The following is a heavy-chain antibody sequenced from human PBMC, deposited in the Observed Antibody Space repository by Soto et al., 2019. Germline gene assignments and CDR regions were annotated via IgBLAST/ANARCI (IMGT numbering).Heavy chain of an antibody. CDR3: ASGPSSSGYYYAPGLDY. Sequence: GGSLRLSFAPCGFTFTTYWMNWVRQAPGEGLEWVAIIKHDGSEKYYVDSVKGRFTISRDNAKNSLYLQMNSLRSEDTAVYYCASGPSSSGYYYAPGLDYWGQGTLVTVSS. V-gene: IGHV3-7*05. D-gene: IGHD3-22*01. J-gene: IGHJ4*02. CDR2: IKHDGSEK. CDR1: GFTFTTYW.